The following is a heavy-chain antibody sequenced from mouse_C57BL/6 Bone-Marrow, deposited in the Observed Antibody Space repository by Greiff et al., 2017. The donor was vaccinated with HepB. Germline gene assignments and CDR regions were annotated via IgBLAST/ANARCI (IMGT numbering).Heavy chain of an antibody. D-gene: IGHD2-12*01. Sequence: EVKLMESGGGLVQPGESLKLSCESNEYEFPSHDMSWVRKTPEKRLELVAAINSDGGSTYYPDTMERRFIISRDNTKKTLYLQMSSRRSEDTALYYCARQGLIIVGALFAYWGQGTLVTVSA. CDR2: INSDGGST. CDR1: EYEFPSHD. CDR3: ARQGLIIVGALFAY. J-gene: IGHJ3*01. V-gene: IGHV5-2*01.